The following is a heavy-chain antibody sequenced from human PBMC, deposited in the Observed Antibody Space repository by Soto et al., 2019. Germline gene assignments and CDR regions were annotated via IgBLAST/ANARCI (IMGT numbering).Heavy chain of an antibody. Sequence: PGGSLRLSCAASGFTFSSYGMHWVRQAPGKGLEWVAVISYDGSNKYYADSVKGRFTISRDNSKNTLYLQMNSLRAEDTAVYYCASYDILTGPQGGAFDIWGQGTMVTVSS. CDR3: ASYDILTGPQGGAFDI. J-gene: IGHJ3*02. D-gene: IGHD3-9*01. CDR2: ISYDGSNK. CDR1: GFTFSSYG. V-gene: IGHV3-30*03.